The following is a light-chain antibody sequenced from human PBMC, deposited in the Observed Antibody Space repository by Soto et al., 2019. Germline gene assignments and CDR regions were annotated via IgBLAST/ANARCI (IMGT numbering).Light chain of an antibody. CDR1: QDIRTS. V-gene: IGKV1-33*01. J-gene: IGKJ3*01. CDR2: GAS. CDR3: QQYDNLPPFT. Sequence: DIQMTQSPSSLSASVGARVSITCQASQDIRTSLSWFQQKPGRAPKLLFYGASNLETGVPSRFRGSGSGRDFTFTISSLQPEDIATYYCQQYDNLPPFTFGPGTKVEIK.